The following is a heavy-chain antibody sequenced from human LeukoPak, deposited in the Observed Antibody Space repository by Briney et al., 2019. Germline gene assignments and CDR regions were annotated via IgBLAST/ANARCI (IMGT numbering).Heavy chain of an antibody. CDR2: IYYSGST. Sequence: SETLSLTCTVSGGSISSYYWSWIRQPPGKGLEWIGYIYYSGSTNYNPSLKSRVTISVDTSKNQFSLKLSSVTAADTAVYYCASSSDDYYYYGMDVWGQGTTVTVSS. J-gene: IGHJ6*02. CDR3: ASSSDDYYYYGMDV. V-gene: IGHV4-59*01. CDR1: GGSISSYY.